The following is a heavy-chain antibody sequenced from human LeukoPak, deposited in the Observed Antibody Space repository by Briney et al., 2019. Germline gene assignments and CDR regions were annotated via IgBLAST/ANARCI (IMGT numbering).Heavy chain of an antibody. CDR2: MNPNSGNT. D-gene: IGHD4-17*01. CDR3: ARLLNDYGDYVHLADGPYYFDY. CDR1: GYTFTSYD. V-gene: IGHV1-8*01. J-gene: IGHJ4*02. Sequence: GASVKVSCKTSGYTFTSYDINWVRQATGQGLEWMGWMNPNSGNTGYAQKFQGRVTMTRNTSISTAYMELSSLRSDDTAVYYCARLLNDYGDYVHLADGPYYFDYWGQGTLVTVSS.